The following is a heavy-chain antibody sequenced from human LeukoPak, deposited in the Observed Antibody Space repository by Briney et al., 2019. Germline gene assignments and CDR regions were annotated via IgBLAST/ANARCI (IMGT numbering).Heavy chain of an antibody. V-gene: IGHV1-24*01. D-gene: IGHD3-3*01. CDR3: ARTAQFGVVEDAFDI. CDR1: GYTLTELS. J-gene: IGHJ3*02. Sequence: GASVKVSCKVSGYTLTELSMHWVRQAPGKGLEWMGGFDPEDGETIYAQKFQGRVTMTRDTSISTAYMELSRLRSDDTAVYYCARTAQFGVVEDAFDIWGQGTMVTVSS. CDR2: FDPEDGET.